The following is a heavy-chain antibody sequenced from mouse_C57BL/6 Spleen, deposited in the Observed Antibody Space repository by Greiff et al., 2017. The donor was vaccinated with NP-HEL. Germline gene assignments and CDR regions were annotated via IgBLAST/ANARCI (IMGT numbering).Heavy chain of an antibody. Sequence: EVKLMESGPELVKPGASVKISCKASGYSFTDYNMNWVKQSNGKSLEWIGVINPNYGTTSYNQKFKGKATLTVDQSSSTAYMQLNSLTSEDSAVYYCARSRYGNYDAMDYWGQGTSVTVSS. J-gene: IGHJ4*01. V-gene: IGHV1-39*01. D-gene: IGHD2-10*02. CDR1: GYSFTDYN. CDR2: INPNYGTT. CDR3: ARSRYGNYDAMDY.